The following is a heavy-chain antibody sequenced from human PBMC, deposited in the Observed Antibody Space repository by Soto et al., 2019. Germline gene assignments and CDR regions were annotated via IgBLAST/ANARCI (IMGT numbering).Heavy chain of an antibody. J-gene: IGHJ3*01. CDR2: ISSSGSTI. D-gene: IGHD1-26*01. CDR1: GFTFSSYE. Sequence: EVQLVESGGGLVQPGGPLRLSCAASGFTFSSYEMNWVRQAPGKGLEWVSYISSSGSTIYYADSVKGRFTISRDNAKNSLYLQMNSLRAEDTAVYYCARDQYSGSYAEGINWGQGTMVTVSS. V-gene: IGHV3-48*03. CDR3: ARDQYSGSYAEGIN.